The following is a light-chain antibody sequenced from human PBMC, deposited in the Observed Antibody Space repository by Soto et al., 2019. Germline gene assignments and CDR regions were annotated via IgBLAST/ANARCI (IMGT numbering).Light chain of an antibody. CDR2: LNSDGSH. J-gene: IGLJ2*01. CDR1: SGHSSYA. V-gene: IGLV4-69*01. CDR3: QTWGTGIRV. Sequence: VLTQSPSASASLGASVKLTCTLSSGHSSYAIAWHQQQPEKGPRYLMNLNSDGSHNKGDGIPDRFSGSSSGAERYLTISSLQSEDEADYYCQTWGTGIRVFGGGTKVTVL.